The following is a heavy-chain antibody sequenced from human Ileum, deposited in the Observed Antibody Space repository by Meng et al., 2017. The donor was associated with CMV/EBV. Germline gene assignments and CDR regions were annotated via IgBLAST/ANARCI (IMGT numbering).Heavy chain of an antibody. D-gene: IGHD2-8*02. Sequence: QVQLVESGGGVVQSGSALRLSCATSGFIFSNYAIHWVRQAPGKGLEWVAVISYDGSAKYYADSVKGRFTISRDNAKNTLYLQMNSLRAEDTAVYYCVRSGGTLDYWGQGTLVTVSS. CDR1: GFIFSNYA. CDR2: ISYDGSAK. V-gene: IGHV3-30-3*01. J-gene: IGHJ4*02. CDR3: VRSGGTLDY.